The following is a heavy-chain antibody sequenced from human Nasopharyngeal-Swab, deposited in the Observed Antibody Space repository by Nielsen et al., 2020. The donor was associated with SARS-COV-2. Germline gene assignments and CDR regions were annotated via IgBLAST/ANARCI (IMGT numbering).Heavy chain of an antibody. Sequence: WVRQAPGQGLEWMGWISAYNGNTNYAQKLQGRVTMTTDTSTSTAYMELRSLRSDDTAVYYCARMSFWGHDYSNLPKDYYGMEGGGKG. V-gene: IGHV1-18*01. J-gene: IGHJ6*04. D-gene: IGHD4-11*01. CDR2: ISAYNGNT. CDR3: ARMSFWGHDYSNLPKDYYGMEG.